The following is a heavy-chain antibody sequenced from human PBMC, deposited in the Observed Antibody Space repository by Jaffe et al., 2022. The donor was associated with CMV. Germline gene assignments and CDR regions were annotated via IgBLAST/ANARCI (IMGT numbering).Heavy chain of an antibody. V-gene: IGHV1-2*02. J-gene: IGHJ4*02. D-gene: IGHD7-27*01. CDR1: GYIFTDYY. Sequence: QVQLVQSGAEVKKPGASVKVSCKASGYIFTDYYMHWVRQAPGQGPEWMGLINPNSGGTNYGQKFQGRVTITRDTSINTAYMELNSLRSDDAAVYYCARAPMLSPSGDFDYWGQGTLVTVSS. CDR2: INPNSGGT. CDR3: ARAPMLSPSGDFDY.